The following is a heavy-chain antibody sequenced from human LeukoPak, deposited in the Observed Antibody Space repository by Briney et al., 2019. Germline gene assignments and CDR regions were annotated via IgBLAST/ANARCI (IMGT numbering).Heavy chain of an antibody. CDR3: ARDSGVCSGGSCYSDFDY. V-gene: IGHV1-18*01. CDR1: GYTFTSYG. J-gene: IGHJ4*02. CDR2: ISTYNGNT. Sequence: ASVKVSCKASGYTFTSYGISWVRQAPGQGLEWMGWISTYNGNTNYAQKLQGRVTMTTDTSTSTAYMELSRLRSDDTAVYYCARDSGVCSGGSCYSDFDYWGQGTLVTVSS. D-gene: IGHD2-15*01.